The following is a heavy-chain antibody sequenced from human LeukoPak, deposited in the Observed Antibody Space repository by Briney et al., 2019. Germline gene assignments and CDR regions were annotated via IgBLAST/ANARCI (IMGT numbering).Heavy chain of an antibody. Sequence: SETLSLTCAVSGYSISSGYYWGWIRQPPGKGLEWIGSIYHSGSTYYNPSLKSRATISVDTSKNQFSLTLSSVTAADTAVYYCAREDYGEAIDYWGQGTLVTVST. J-gene: IGHJ4*02. V-gene: IGHV4-38-2*02. D-gene: IGHD4-17*01. CDR3: AREDYGEAIDY. CDR2: IYHSGST. CDR1: GYSISSGYY.